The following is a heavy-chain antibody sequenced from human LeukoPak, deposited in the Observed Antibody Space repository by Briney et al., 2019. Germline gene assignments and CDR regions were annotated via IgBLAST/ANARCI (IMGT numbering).Heavy chain of an antibody. CDR1: GYTFTSYG. V-gene: IGHV1-18*01. J-gene: IGHJ4*02. CDR3: ARWGFGRYGSGSLISYYFDY. Sequence: RWASVKVSCKASGYTFTSYGISWVRQAPGQGLEWMGWITVYNGKTNYAQKLQGRVTMTTDTSTSTAYMELRSLRSDDTAVYYCARWGFGRYGSGSLISYYFDYWGQGTLVTVSS. CDR2: ITVYNGKT. D-gene: IGHD3-10*01.